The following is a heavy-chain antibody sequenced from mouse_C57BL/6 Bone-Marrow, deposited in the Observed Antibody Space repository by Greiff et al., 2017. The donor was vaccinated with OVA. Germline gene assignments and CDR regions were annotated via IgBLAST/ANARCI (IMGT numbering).Heavy chain of an antibody. CDR1: GFTFSSYA. CDR2: ISDGGSYT. D-gene: IGHD4-1*01. V-gene: IGHV5-4*03. CDR3: ARGGLGRRYFDV. Sequence: DVKLVESGGGLVKPGGSLKLSCAASGFTFSSYAMSWVRQTPEKRLEWVATISDGGSYTYYPDNVKGRFTISRDNAKNNLYLQMSHLKSEDTAMYYCARGGLGRRYFDVWGTGTTVTVSS. J-gene: IGHJ1*03.